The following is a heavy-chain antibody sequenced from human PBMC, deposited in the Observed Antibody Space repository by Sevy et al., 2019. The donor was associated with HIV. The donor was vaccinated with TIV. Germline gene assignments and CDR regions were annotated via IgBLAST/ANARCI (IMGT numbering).Heavy chain of an antibody. CDR1: GFDFDDYA. V-gene: IGHV3-20*04. D-gene: IGHD3-22*01. CDR3: ARETLKFSGYYAEPPTYFDY. CDR2: INWNGDST. Sequence: GESLKISCAASGFDFDDYAMSWVRQAPGKGLEWVSGINWNGDSTDYGDSVKGRFTISRDNAKNSLYLQMNSLRAEDTALYYCARETLKFSGYYAEPPTYFDYWGQGTLVTVSS. J-gene: IGHJ4*02.